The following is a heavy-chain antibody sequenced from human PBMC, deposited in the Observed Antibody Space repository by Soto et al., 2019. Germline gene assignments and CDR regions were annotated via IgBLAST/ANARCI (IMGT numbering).Heavy chain of an antibody. CDR2: ISGSGGST. J-gene: IGHJ4*02. V-gene: IGHV3-23*01. Sequence: GGSLRLSCAASAFTFSSYAMSWARQAPGKGLEWVSGISGSGGSTYYADSVKGRFTISRDNSKNTLYLQMNSLRAEDTAVYYCASPRVVVVPAALLSWGQGTLVTVSS. CDR3: ASPRVVVVPAALLS. D-gene: IGHD2-2*01. CDR1: AFTFSSYA.